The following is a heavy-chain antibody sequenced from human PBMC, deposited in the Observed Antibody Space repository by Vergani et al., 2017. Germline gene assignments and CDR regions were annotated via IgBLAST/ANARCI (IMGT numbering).Heavy chain of an antibody. D-gene: IGHD4-11*01. CDR2: IDPRGRS. CDR3: ARAGTETNGQLYYYFYMDV. J-gene: IGHJ6*03. CDR1: GGSFSSYH. V-gene: IGHV4-34*01. Sequence: QVQLQQWGAGLLKPSETLSLTCAVSGGSFSSYHWTWIRQSPGEGLEWIGGIDPRGRSDYNPSLKSRVSMSIDTSMNQFSLRRTSVTVADTAVYCCARAGTETNGQLYYYFYMDVWGKGTAVSVSS.